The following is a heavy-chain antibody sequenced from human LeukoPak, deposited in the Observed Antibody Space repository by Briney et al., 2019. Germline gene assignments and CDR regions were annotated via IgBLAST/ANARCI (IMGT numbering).Heavy chain of an antibody. D-gene: IGHD5-18*01. CDR1: GDIFTTCD. CDR3: ARRNTAMVAGLDY. Sequence: ASAKVSCKASGDIFTTCDINWARQATGQGLEWMGWMNPNSGNTGYAQKFQGRVTMTRNTSISTAFMELSGLRSEDTAVYFCARRNTAMVAGLDYWGQGSLVTVSS. CDR2: MNPNSGNT. V-gene: IGHV1-8*01. J-gene: IGHJ4*02.